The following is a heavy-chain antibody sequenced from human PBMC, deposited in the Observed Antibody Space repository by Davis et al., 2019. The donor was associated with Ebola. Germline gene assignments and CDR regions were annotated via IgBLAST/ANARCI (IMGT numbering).Heavy chain of an antibody. V-gene: IGHV4-39*07. CDR1: GGSISSSSYY. J-gene: IGHJ5*02. CDR3: ARDRHGDYGWFDP. D-gene: IGHD4-17*01. CDR2: IYQSGST. Sequence: MPSETLSLTCTVSGGSISSSSYYWGWIRQTPGKGLEWIANIYQSGSTYYNPSLKSRVTISVDTSKNQFSLKLSSVTAADTAVYYCARDRHGDYGWFDPWGQGTLVTVSS.